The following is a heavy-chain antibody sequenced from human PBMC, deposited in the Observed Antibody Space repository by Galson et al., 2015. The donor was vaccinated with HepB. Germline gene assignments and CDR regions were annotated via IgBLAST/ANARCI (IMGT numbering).Heavy chain of an antibody. CDR1: GFTFSSYA. CDR3: ARVRYYYDSSGLHY. Sequence: SLRLSCAASGFTFSSYAMNWVRQAPGKGLEWVSYISSSSDTVYYADYVKGRFTIARDNAKNSLFLQMNSLRAEDTAVYYCARVRYYYDSSGLHYWGQGTLVSASS. D-gene: IGHD3-22*01. CDR2: ISSSSDTV. V-gene: IGHV3-48*01. J-gene: IGHJ4*02.